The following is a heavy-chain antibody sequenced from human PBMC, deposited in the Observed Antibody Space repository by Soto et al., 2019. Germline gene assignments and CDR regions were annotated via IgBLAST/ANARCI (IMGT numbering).Heavy chain of an antibody. D-gene: IGHD2-15*01. CDR1: GGSFTNYF. V-gene: IGHV4-34*01. J-gene: IGHJ5*02. Sequence: QVQLQQWGAGLLKPSETLSLTCAVYGGSFTNYFWSWIRQSPGQGLEWIGEVNHAGSTNYNPSLKSRVTIALDTPKNQFSLNLRSVTAADTAVYYCARRRIFVPIWVDPWGQGTLVTVSS. CDR2: VNHAGST. CDR3: ARRRIFVPIWVDP.